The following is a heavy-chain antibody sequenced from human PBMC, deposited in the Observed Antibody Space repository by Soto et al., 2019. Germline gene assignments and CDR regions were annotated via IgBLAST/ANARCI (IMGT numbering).Heavy chain of an antibody. V-gene: IGHV1-18*01. J-gene: IGHJ5*02. Sequence: ASVKVSCKASGNTFTNFGVTWARQAPGQGLEWMGWISAYTDDPNYAQKFQGRVTMTIDTSTSTAYLDLRSLTSDDTAVYYCARVIPGAEAWFDPWGQGTLVTVSS. D-gene: IGHD2-2*01. CDR2: ISAYTDDP. CDR3: ARVIPGAEAWFDP. CDR1: GNTFTNFG.